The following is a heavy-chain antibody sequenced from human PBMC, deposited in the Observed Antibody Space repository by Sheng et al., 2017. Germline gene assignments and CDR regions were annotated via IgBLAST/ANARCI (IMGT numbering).Heavy chain of an antibody. CDR3: AKDYVSNYYDSSGYPDY. V-gene: IGHV3-30*18. CDR1: GFTFSSYG. Sequence: QVQLVESGGGVVQPGRSLRLSCTASGFTFSSYGIHWVRQAPGKGLEWVAVISYDGSNKYYADSVKGRFTISRDNSKNTLYLQMNSLRAEDTAVYYCAKDYVSNYYDSSGYPDYWAEGTLVTV. J-gene: IGHJ4*02. CDR2: ISYDGSNK. D-gene: IGHD3-22*01.